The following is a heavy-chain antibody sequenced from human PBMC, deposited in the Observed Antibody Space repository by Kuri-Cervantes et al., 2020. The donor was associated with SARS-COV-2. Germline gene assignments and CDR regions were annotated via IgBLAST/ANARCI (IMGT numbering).Heavy chain of an antibody. CDR2: TYYRSKWYN. V-gene: IGHV6-1*01. J-gene: IGHJ4*02. D-gene: IGHD5-24*01. CDR3: ARGEMATNVFDY. Sequence: SETLSLTCAISGDSVSSNSAAWNWIRQSPSRGLEWLGRTYYRSKWYNDYAVSVKSRISINPDTSKNQFSLQLNSVTPEDTAVYYCARGEMATNVFDYWGQGTLVTVSS. CDR1: GDSVSSNSAA.